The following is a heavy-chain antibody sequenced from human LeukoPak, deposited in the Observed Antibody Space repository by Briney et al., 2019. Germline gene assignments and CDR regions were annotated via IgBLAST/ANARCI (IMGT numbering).Heavy chain of an antibody. CDR2: IYNSGIT. D-gene: IGHD4/OR15-4a*01. J-gene: IGHJ6*03. CDR3: ARDHLPAGAPGYYMDV. Sequence: SETLSLTCTVSGGSVSSHFWSWTRQPPGKGLEWIGYIYNSGITNYNPSLKSRVTMSVDTSKNQFSLMLRSVTAADTAVYYCARDHLPAGAPGYYMDVWGKGTTVTVSS. CDR1: GGSVSSHF. V-gene: IGHV4-59*02.